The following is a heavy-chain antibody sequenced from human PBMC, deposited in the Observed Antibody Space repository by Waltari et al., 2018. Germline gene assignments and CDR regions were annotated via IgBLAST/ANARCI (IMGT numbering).Heavy chain of an antibody. Sequence: QLQLQESGPGLVKPSETLSLTCTVSGGSISSSSYYWGGIRQPPGKGLEWIGSIYYSGSTYYNPSLKSRVTISVDTSKNQFSLKLSSVTAADTAVYYCARIFPLDIVVEPAGFDYWGQGTLVTVSS. CDR2: IYYSGST. V-gene: IGHV4-39*07. CDR1: GGSISSSSYY. D-gene: IGHD2-2*01. J-gene: IGHJ4*02. CDR3: ARIFPLDIVVEPAGFDY.